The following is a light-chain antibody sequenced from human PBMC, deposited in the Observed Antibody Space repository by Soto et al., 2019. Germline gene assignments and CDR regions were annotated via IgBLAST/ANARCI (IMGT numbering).Light chain of an antibody. J-gene: IGLJ3*02. CDR3: SLSYSGIRV. Sequence: QTVVIQEPSLTVSPGGTVTLTCGSSTGAVTSGHWPYWFQQKPGQVPRALIYDTDNRHSWTPARFSGSLLGGTPALILSGERPEDEDDYYCSLSYSGIRVFGGGTKLTVL. CDR1: TGAVTSGHW. V-gene: IGLV7-46*01. CDR2: DTD.